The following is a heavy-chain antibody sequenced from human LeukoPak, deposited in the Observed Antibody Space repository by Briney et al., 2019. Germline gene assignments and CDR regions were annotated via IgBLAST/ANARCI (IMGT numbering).Heavy chain of an antibody. CDR2: IIPIFGTA. J-gene: IGHJ4*02. CDR1: GGTFSSYA. D-gene: IGHD6-19*01. Sequence: GASVKVSCKASGGTFSSYAISWVRQAPGQGLEWMGGIIPIFGTANYAQKFQGRVTITADESTSTAYMELSSLRSEDTAVYYCATDRGGGGWFYYFDYWGQGTLVTVSS. CDR3: ATDRGGGGWFYYFDY. V-gene: IGHV1-69*13.